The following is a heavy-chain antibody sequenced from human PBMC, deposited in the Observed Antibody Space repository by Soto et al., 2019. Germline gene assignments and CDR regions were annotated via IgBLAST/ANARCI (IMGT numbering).Heavy chain of an antibody. J-gene: IGHJ4*02. CDR3: ARHLVVAPLGGFDY. CDR2: IYYSGST. D-gene: IGHD2-15*01. V-gene: IGHV4-39*01. Sequence: PSETLSLTCTVSGGSISSSSYYWGWIRQPPGKGLEWIGSIYYSGSTYYNPSLKSRVTISVDTSKNQFSLKLSSVTAADTAVYYCARHLVVAPLGGFDYWGQGTLVTVSS. CDR1: GGSISSSSYY.